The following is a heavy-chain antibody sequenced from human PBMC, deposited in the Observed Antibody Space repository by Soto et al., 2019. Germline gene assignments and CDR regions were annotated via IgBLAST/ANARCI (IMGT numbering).Heavy chain of an antibody. J-gene: IGHJ5*02. CDR3: ARVRGNQLLVWFDP. Sequence: QVQLQESGPGLVKPSQTLSLTCTVSGGSISSGGYYWSWIRQHPGKGLEWIGYIYHSGTTYYNPSLKSRVTISVDTSKNLFSLKLTSVTAADTAVYYCARVRGNQLLVWFDPWGQGTLVTVSS. D-gene: IGHD2-2*01. V-gene: IGHV4-31*03. CDR1: GGSISSGGYY. CDR2: IYHSGTT.